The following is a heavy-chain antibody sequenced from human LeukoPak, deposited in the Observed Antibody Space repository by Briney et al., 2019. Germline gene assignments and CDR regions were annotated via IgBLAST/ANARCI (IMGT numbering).Heavy chain of an antibody. CDR2: IYYSGST. D-gene: IGHD2-2*01. Sequence: PSETLSLTCTVSGGSISSSCYYWGWIRQPPGKGREWIGSIYYSGSTYYNPSLKSRVTISVDTSKNQFSLKLSSVTAADTAVYYCARHKDIVVVPLYYYMDVWGKGTTVTVSS. CDR3: ARHKDIVVVPLYYYMDV. V-gene: IGHV4-39*01. CDR1: GGSISSSCYY. J-gene: IGHJ6*03.